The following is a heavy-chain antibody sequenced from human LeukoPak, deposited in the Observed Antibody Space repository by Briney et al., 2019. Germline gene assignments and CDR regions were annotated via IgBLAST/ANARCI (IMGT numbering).Heavy chain of an antibody. CDR2: IYYSGST. Sequence: SETLSLTCTVSGGSISGYFWSWIRQPPGKGLEWIGYIYYSGSTNYNPSLKSRVTISVDTSKNQFSLKLSSVTAADTAVYYCARLGYSGYGFFDYWGQGTLVTVSS. D-gene: IGHD5-12*01. J-gene: IGHJ4*02. CDR1: GGSISGYF. V-gene: IGHV4-59*08. CDR3: ARLGYSGYGFFDY.